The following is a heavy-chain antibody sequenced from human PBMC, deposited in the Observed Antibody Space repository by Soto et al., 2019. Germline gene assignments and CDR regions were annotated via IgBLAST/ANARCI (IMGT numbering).Heavy chain of an antibody. CDR2: ISSNGGST. D-gene: IGHD3-9*01. CDR1: GFTFSSYA. Sequence: GGSLRLSCAASGFTFSSYAMHWVRQAPGKGLEYVSAISSNGGSTYYANSVKGRFTISRDNSKNTLYLQMGSLRAEDMAVYYCARGGNEENDILTGYYMFDYWGQGTLVTVSS. V-gene: IGHV3-64*01. CDR3: ARGGNEENDILTGYYMFDY. J-gene: IGHJ4*02.